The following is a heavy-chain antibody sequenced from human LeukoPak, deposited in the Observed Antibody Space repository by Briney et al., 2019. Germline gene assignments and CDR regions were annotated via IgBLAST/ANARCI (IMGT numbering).Heavy chain of an antibody. V-gene: IGHV3-73*01. CDR3: TRLAVAGDFDY. CDR2: IRSKANSYAT. D-gene: IGHD6-19*01. CDR1: GFTFSGSA. Sequence: GGSLRLSCAASGFTFSGSAMHWVRQASGKGLEWVGRIRSKANSYATAYAASVKGRFTISRDDSKNTAYLQKNSLKTEDTAVYYCTRLAVAGDFDYWGQGTLVTVSS. J-gene: IGHJ4*02.